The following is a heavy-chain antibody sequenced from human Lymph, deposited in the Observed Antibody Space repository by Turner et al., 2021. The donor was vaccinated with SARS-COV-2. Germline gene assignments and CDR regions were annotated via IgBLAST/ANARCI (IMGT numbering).Heavy chain of an antibody. CDR2: ISYDGSNK. V-gene: IGHV3-30*04. J-gene: IGHJ6*02. CDR1: GFTFSTYA. CDR3: ARYGSGGYFYYGLDV. Sequence: QVQLVESGGGVVQPGRSLRLSFSASGFTFSTYAMHWVRQAAGKGLEWVAVISYDGSNKYSADSVKGRFTISRDNSKNTLYLQMNSLRAEDTAVYYCARYGSGGYFYYGLDVWGQGTTVTVSS. D-gene: IGHD3-10*01.